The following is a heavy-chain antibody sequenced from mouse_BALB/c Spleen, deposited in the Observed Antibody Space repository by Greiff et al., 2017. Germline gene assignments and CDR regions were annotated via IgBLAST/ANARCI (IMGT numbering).Heavy chain of an antibody. J-gene: IGHJ2*01. V-gene: IGHV3-2*02. Sequence: VQLKESGPGLVKPSQSLSLTCTVTGYSITSDYAWNWIRQFPGNKLEWMGYISYSGSTSYNPSLKSRISITRDTSKNQFFLQLNSVTTEDTATYYCARRNYFEVFDYWGQGTTLTVSS. D-gene: IGHD1-1*01. CDR2: ISYSGST. CDR1: GYSITSDYA. CDR3: ARRNYFEVFDY.